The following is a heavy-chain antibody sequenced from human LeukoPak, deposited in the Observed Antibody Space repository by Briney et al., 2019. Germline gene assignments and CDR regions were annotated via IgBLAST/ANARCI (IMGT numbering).Heavy chain of an antibody. Sequence: GASVKVSCKASGYTFTGYYMHWVRQSPGQGLEWMGWINPNSGGTNYAQKFQGRVTMTRDTSISTAYMELSRLRSDDTAVYYCARWGSGSYYDRGDYWGQGTLVTVSS. CDR1: GYTFTGYY. CDR3: ARWGSGSYYDRGDY. V-gene: IGHV1-2*02. CDR2: INPNSGGT. D-gene: IGHD1-26*01. J-gene: IGHJ4*02.